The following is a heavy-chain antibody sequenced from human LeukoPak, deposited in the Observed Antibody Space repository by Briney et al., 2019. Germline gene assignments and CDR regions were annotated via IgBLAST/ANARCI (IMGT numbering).Heavy chain of an antibody. Sequence: ASVTLSFTSSVYTFTIYGISWVRQAPGPGLEWMGWISAYNGNTNYAQKLQGRVTMTTDTSTSTAYMELRSLRSDDTAVYYCAREGLSSSCPDPWGQGTLVTVSS. CDR1: VYTFTIYG. CDR2: ISAYNGNT. V-gene: IGHV1-18*01. J-gene: IGHJ5*02. CDR3: AREGLSSSCPDP. D-gene: IGHD6-13*01.